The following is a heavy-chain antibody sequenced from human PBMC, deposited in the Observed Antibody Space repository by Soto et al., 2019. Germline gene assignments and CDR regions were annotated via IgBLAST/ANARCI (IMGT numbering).Heavy chain of an antibody. CDR3: ARGHQLYFGVVTH. D-gene: IGHD3-3*01. J-gene: IGHJ4*02. V-gene: IGHV4-39*07. CDR2: INHSGST. CDR1: GGSISSSSYY. Sequence: SETLSLTCTVSGGSISSSSYYWGWIRQPPGKGLEWIGNINHSGSTNYSPSLKSRVTISVDTSKNQFSLKLSSVTAADTAVYYCARGHQLYFGVVTHWGQGTLVTVSS.